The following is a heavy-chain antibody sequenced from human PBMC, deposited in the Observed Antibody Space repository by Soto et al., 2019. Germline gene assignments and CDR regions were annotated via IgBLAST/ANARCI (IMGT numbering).Heavy chain of an antibody. CDR1: GFSLSTSGLG. CDR2: IYWNDDK. CDR3: AHLITTKGFDP. V-gene: IGHV2-5*01. Sequence: SVPALVNPTQTLTLTCTFSGFSLSTSGLGVGWIRQPPGKALEWLALIYWNDDKRYSPSLKSRLTITKDTSKNQVVLTMTNMDPVDTATYYCAHLITTKGFDPWGQGTLVTVSS. J-gene: IGHJ5*02. D-gene: IGHD3-3*01.